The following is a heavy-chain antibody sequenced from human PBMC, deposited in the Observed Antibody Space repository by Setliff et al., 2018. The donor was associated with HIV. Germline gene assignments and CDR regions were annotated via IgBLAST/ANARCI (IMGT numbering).Heavy chain of an antibody. Sequence: PSETLSLTCTVSGGSISSNSYYWSWIRQPAGKGLEWIGHIYTNGRTNYNPPLKSRVTISVDTSKNQFSLKLSSVTAADTAVYYCAGQWLVNWYFDLWGQGTLVTVSS. V-gene: IGHV4-61*09. CDR2: IYTNGRT. CDR3: AGQWLVNWYFDL. D-gene: IGHD6-19*01. J-gene: IGHJ2*01. CDR1: GGSISSNSYY.